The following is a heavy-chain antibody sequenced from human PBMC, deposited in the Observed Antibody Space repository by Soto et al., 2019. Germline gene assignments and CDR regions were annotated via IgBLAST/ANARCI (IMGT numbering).Heavy chain of an antibody. J-gene: IGHJ5*02. V-gene: IGHV1-69*13. D-gene: IGHD3-3*01. CDR2: IIPIFGTA. CDR3: AGAGKYYDFWSGSNWFDT. CDR1: GGTFNSYA. Sequence: SVKVSCKASGGTFNSYAISWVRQAPGQGLEWMGGIIPIFGTANYAQNFHGRVTITADESTSTAYMGLSSLRSEDTAVYYCAGAGKYYDFWSGSNWFDTWGQGTLVTVSS.